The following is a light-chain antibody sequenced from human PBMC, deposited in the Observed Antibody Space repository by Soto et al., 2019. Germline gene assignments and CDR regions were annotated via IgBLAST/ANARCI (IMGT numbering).Light chain of an antibody. Sequence: DIVLTQSPATLSVSPGESATLSCRASQSVSRALAWYQHVPGQAPRLLIYDSSTRATGVPARFSGSGSGTQFTLTISSLQSEDFAVYYCQQYNNWPPSTFGQGTRLEMK. V-gene: IGKV3-15*01. CDR3: QQYNNWPPST. J-gene: IGKJ5*01. CDR1: QSVSRA. CDR2: DSS.